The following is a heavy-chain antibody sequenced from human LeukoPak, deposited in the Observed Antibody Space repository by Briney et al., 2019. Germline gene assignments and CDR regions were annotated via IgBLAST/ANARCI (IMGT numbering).Heavy chain of an antibody. V-gene: IGHV1-3*01. CDR1: GYTFTTYT. Sequence: ASVKVSCKASGYTFTTYTMHWVRQAPGQRFEWMGWINADNGNTNYAQKLQGRVTMTTDTSTSIAYMELRSLRSDDTAVYYCARDLYGSGSYHHWGQGTLVTVSS. J-gene: IGHJ5*02. CDR2: INADNGNT. CDR3: ARDLYGSGSYHH. D-gene: IGHD3-10*01.